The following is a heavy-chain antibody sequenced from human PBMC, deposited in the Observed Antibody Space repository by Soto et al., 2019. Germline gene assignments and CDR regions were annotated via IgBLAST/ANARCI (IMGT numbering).Heavy chain of an antibody. CDR2: ISAYSGNT. Sequence: QVQLVQSGAEVKKPGASVKVSCKASGYTFNSYGISWVRQAPGQGLEWMGWISAYSGNTNYAQKLQGIVTMTTDKSRSTAYMELRSLRTDDTAVYYCARDREGFGELGGDYWGQGTLVTVSS. CDR1: GYTFNSYG. V-gene: IGHV1-18*01. J-gene: IGHJ4*02. CDR3: ARDREGFGELGGDY. D-gene: IGHD3-10*01.